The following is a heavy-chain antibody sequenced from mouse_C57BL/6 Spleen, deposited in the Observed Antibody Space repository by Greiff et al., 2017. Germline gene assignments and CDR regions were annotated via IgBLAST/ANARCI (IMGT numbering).Heavy chain of an antibody. CDR2: IYPGSGST. CDR1: GYTFTSYW. CDR3: ARENYGSLDD. V-gene: IGHV1-55*01. J-gene: IGHJ2*01. Sequence: VQLQQPGAELVKPGASVKMSCKASGYTFTSYWITWVKQRPGQGLEWIGVIYPGSGSTNYNEKFKSKATLTVDTSSSTAYMQLSSLTSEDSAVDYCARENYGSLDDWGKGTTLTVSS. D-gene: IGHD2-2*01.